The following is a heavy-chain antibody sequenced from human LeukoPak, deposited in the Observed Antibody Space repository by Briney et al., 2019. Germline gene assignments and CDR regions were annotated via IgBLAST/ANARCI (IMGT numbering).Heavy chain of an antibody. V-gene: IGHV1-69*01. CDR1: GGTFSSYA. Sequence: SVKVSCKASGGTFSSYAISWVRQAPGQGLEWMGGIIPIFGTANYAQKFQGRVTITADESTSTAYMELSSLRSEDTAVYYCARGLKGTYYYGSGSQFDYWGQGTLVTVSS. CDR3: ARGLKGTYYYGSGSQFDY. CDR2: IIPIFGTA. J-gene: IGHJ4*02. D-gene: IGHD3-10*01.